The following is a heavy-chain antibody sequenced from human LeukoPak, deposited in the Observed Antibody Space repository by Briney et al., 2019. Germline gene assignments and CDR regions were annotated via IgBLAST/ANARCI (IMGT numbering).Heavy chain of an antibody. CDR1: GFTFSSYW. CDR2: IKQDGSEK. V-gene: IGHV3-7*01. J-gene: IGHJ4*02. D-gene: IGHD3-10*01. CDR3: ARDLGVTMVRGTFDY. Sequence: GGSLRLSCAASGFTFSSYWMSWVRQAPGKGLEWVANIKQDGSEKYYVDSVKGRFTISRDNAKNSLYLQMNSLRAEDTAVYYCARDLGVTMVRGTFDYWGQGTLVTVSS.